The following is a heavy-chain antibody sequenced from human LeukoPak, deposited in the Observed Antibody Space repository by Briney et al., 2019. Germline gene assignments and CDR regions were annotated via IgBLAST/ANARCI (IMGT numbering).Heavy chain of an antibody. CDR3: AKVCSSGSYYSPPQHFDY. D-gene: IGHD1-26*01. V-gene: IGHV3-30*02. CDR1: GLTFSRYL. Sequence: QPGESMRLSCAASGLTFSRYLMHWVRQAAPKGLEWVAFIRYDGSKKYHADSVKGRCTIFRDNSKNALYLQMNSLRAEDTAVYYCAKVCSSGSYYSPPQHFDYWGQGTLVTVSS. J-gene: IGHJ4*02. CDR2: IRYDGSKK.